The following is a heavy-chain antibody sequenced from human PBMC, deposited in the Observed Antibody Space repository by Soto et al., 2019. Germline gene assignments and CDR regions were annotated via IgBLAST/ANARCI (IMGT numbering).Heavy chain of an antibody. V-gene: IGHV1-69*01. Sequence: QVQLVQSGAEVKKPGSSVKVSCKASGGTFGSYAFSWVRQAPGQGLEWMGGIIPVSGAAPYAQKFQGRVTITADESTSTAYMELSSLSFQDTAVYYCATALGCRSTSCTLDYWGQGTRVIVSS. CDR3: ATALGCRSTSCTLDY. CDR1: GGTFGSYA. J-gene: IGHJ4*02. CDR2: IIPVSGAA. D-gene: IGHD2-2*01.